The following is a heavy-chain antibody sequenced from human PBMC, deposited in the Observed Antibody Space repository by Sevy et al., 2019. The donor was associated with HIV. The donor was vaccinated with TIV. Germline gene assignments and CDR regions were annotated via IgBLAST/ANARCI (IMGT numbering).Heavy chain of an antibody. D-gene: IGHD1-26*01. Sequence: GGSLRLSCAASGFTFSSYWMHWVRQAPGKGLVWVSRINSDGSSTSYAYSVKGRFTISRDNAKNTLYLQMNSLRAEDTAVYYCAREPEDSGFDYWGQGTLVTVSS. CDR1: GFTFSSYW. CDR2: INSDGSST. J-gene: IGHJ4*02. CDR3: AREPEDSGFDY. V-gene: IGHV3-74*01.